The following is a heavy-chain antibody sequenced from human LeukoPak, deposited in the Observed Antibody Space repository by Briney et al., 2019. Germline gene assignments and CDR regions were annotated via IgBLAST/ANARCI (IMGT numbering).Heavy chain of an antibody. V-gene: IGHV3-23*01. Sequence: PGGSLRLSCAASGFAFSSYVMTWVRQAPGKGLEWVSGISGSGGTTYDADSVKGRFTVSRDNSKSTLYLQLNSLRVEDTAVYYCARGRWFDPWGQGTLVTVSS. CDR2: ISGSGGTT. CDR1: GFAFSSYV. CDR3: ARGRWFDP. J-gene: IGHJ5*02.